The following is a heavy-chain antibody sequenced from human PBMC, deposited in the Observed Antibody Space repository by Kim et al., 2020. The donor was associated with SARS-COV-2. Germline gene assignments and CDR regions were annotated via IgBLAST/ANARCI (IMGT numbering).Heavy chain of an antibody. CDR2: VFYSGTA. CDR1: GGSMNSYY. D-gene: IGHD2-21*01. CDR3: AGGRPSYRDVASVFAP. J-gene: IGHJ5*02. Sequence: SETLSLTCSVSGGSMNSYYWTWIRQTPEKGLQWLGHVFYSGTANYNPSLKSRLTMSLDVSTQQFSLNISSVTTADTAVYYCAGGRPSYRDVASVFAPWG. V-gene: IGHV4-59*13.